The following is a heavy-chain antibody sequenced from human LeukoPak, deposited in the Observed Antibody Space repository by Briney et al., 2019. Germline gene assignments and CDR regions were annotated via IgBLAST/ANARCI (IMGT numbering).Heavy chain of an antibody. CDR3: AIQTTVTTEDY. Sequence: ASVKVSCKASGYTFTSYGISWVRQAPGQGLEWMRWISAYNGNTNYAQKLQGRVTMTTDTSTSTAYMELRSLRSDDTAVYHCAIQTTVTTEDYWGQGTLVTVSS. J-gene: IGHJ4*02. D-gene: IGHD4-17*01. V-gene: IGHV1-18*01. CDR1: GYTFTSYG. CDR2: ISAYNGNT.